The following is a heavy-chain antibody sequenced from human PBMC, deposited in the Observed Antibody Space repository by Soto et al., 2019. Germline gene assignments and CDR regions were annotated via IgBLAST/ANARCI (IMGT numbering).Heavy chain of an antibody. D-gene: IGHD3-10*01. CDR1: GYTFTSYT. J-gene: IGHJ4*02. Sequence: KVSCKASGYTFTSYTISWVRPAPGQGLEWMGRIIPILGIANYAQKFQGRVTITADKSTSTAYMELSSLRSEDTAVYYCAIGAYYYGSGCLLYWGQGTLVTVSS. CDR3: AIGAYYYGSGCLLY. CDR2: IIPILGIA. V-gene: IGHV1-69*02.